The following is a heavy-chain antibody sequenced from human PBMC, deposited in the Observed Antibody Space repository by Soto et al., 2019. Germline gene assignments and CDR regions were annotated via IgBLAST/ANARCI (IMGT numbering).Heavy chain of an antibody. CDR1: GFSLSNVRMG. CDR3: ARMESYSTYTWFDP. V-gene: IGHV2-26*01. J-gene: IGHJ5*02. D-gene: IGHD2-2*02. CDR2: ILSNDDQ. Sequence: QVTLKESGPVLVKPTETLTLTCTVSGFSLSNVRMGVSWISQPPGKAPEWLAHILSNDDQSYTTSLKTRLTISKDTSKSQVVLTMTNMDPLDTGTYYCARMESYSTYTWFDPWGQGTLVTVSS.